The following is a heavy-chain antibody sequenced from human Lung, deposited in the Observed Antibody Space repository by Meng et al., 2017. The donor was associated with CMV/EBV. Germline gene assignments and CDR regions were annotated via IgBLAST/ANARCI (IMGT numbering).Heavy chain of an antibody. CDR3: ARHYSSSYYSDY. V-gene: IGHV4-34*01. J-gene: IGHJ4*02. D-gene: IGHD6-6*01. CDR1: GGSLSGYY. CDR2: IRHSGDIS. Sequence: SPXXXLTXGIYGGSLSGYYWSWIRQTPGKGLGWSGEIRHSGDISNYNPSLKRRDTISIDTSKKQFSLKLSAVTAADTAVYYCARHYSSSYYSDYLGQGNLVTVSS.